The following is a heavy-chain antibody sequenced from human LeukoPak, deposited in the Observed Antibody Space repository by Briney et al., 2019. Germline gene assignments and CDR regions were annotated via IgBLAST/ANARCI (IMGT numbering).Heavy chain of an antibody. D-gene: IGHD3-3*01. V-gene: IGHV1-69*05. CDR1: GGTFSSYA. Sequence: ASVKVSCEASGGTFSSYAISWVRQAPGQGLEWMGGIIPIFDTANYAQKFQGRVTITTDESTSTAYMELSSLRSEDTAVYYCARGKVYDFWSGYSDYFDYWGQGTLVTVSS. CDR3: ARGKVYDFWSGYSDYFDY. CDR2: IIPIFDTA. J-gene: IGHJ4*02.